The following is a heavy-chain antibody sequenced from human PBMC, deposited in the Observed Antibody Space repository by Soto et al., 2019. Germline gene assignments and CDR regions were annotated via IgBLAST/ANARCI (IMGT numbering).Heavy chain of an antibody. CDR3: ASGVYQLVLDYFDY. V-gene: IGHV3-30-3*01. CDR1: GFIFSGFW. CDR2: ISYDGSNK. Sequence: HPGGSLRLSCAASGFIFSGFWMHWVRQAPGKGLEWVAVISYDGSNKYYADSVKGRFTISRDNSKNTLYLQMNSLRAEDTAVYYCASGVYQLVLDYFDYWGQGTLVTVSS. D-gene: IGHD6-6*01. J-gene: IGHJ4*02.